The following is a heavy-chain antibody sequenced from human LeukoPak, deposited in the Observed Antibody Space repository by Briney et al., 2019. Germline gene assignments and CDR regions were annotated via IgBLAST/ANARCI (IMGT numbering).Heavy chain of an antibody. J-gene: IGHJ4*02. Sequence: ASVKVSRKVSGYTFTDYYMHWVQQAPGKGLEWMGLVDPEDGETIYAEKFQGRVTITADTSTDTAYMELSSLRSEDTAVYYCAREDTAMAFDYWGQGTLVTVSS. CDR2: VDPEDGET. CDR3: AREDTAMAFDY. V-gene: IGHV1-69-2*01. D-gene: IGHD5-18*01. CDR1: GYTFTDYY.